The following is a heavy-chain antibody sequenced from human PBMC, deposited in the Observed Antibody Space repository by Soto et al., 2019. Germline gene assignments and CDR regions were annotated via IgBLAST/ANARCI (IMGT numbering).Heavy chain of an antibody. CDR2: IYYSGST. D-gene: IGHD3-10*01. Sequence: PSETLSLTCTVSGGSISSGGYYWSWIRQHPGKGLEWIGYIYYSGSTYYNPSLKSRVTISVDTSKNQFSLKLSSVTAADTAVYYCARVGFGESIIDYWGQGTLVTVSS. J-gene: IGHJ4*02. CDR3: ARVGFGESIIDY. V-gene: IGHV4-31*03. CDR1: GGSISSGGYY.